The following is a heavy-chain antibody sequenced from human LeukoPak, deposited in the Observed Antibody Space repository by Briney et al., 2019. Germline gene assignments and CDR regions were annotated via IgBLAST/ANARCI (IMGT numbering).Heavy chain of an antibody. D-gene: IGHD3/OR15-3a*01. CDR3: AKDTAWTFDH. CDR2: IGHDGSSR. CDR1: GFTFSSSG. V-gene: IGHV3-30*02. J-gene: IGHJ4*02. Sequence: PGGSLRLSCAASGFTFSSSGMHWVRQAPGKGLEWVAFIGHDGSSRYYADSVKGRFTISRDDSKKTLYLQMNSLRAEDTAVYYCAKDTAWTFDHWGQGTLVTVSS.